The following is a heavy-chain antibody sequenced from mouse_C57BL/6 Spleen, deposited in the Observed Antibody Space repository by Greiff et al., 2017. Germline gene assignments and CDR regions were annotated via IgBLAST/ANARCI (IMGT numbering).Heavy chain of an antibody. CDR3: ARRGVYYGSSHWYFDV. CDR2: INPNNGGT. V-gene: IGHV1-26*01. Sequence: EVQLQQSGPELVKPGASVKISCKASGYTFTDYYMNWVKQSHGKSLEWIGDINPNNGGTSYNQKFKGKATLTVDKSSSTAYMELRSLTSEDSAVYYCARRGVYYGSSHWYFDVWGTGTTVTVSS. J-gene: IGHJ1*03. D-gene: IGHD1-1*01. CDR1: GYTFTDYY.